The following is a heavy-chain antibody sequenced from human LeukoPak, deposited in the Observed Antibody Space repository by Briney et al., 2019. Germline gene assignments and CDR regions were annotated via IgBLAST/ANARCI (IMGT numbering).Heavy chain of an antibody. CDR1: GFTFSSYA. D-gene: IGHD6-13*01. J-gene: IGHJ4*02. CDR2: ISYDGSNK. Sequence: PGGSLRLSCAASGFTFSSYAMHWVRQAPGKGLEWVAVISYDGSNKYYADSVKGRFTISRDNSKNTLYLQMNSLRAEDTAVYYCAREEQQLAHFDYWGQGTLVTVSP. CDR3: AREEQQLAHFDY. V-gene: IGHV3-30-3*01.